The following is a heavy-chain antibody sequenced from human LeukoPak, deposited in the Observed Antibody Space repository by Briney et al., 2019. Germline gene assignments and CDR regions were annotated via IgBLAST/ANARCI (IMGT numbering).Heavy chain of an antibody. Sequence: GGSLRLSCAASGFTFDDYGMSWVRQAPGKGLEWVSGINWNGGSTGYADSVKGRFTISRDNAKNSLYLQMNSLRAEDTALYHCARGDSSGWYLGAFDIWGQGTMVTVSS. J-gene: IGHJ3*02. CDR1: GFTFDDYG. V-gene: IGHV3-20*01. CDR3: ARGDSSGWYLGAFDI. D-gene: IGHD6-19*01. CDR2: INWNGGST.